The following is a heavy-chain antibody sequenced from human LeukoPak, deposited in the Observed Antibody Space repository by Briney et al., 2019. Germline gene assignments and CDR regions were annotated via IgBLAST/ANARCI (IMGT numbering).Heavy chain of an antibody. V-gene: IGHV4-59*01. CDR1: RGSLSSYF. CDR2: IYYGGSN. CDR3: ARQSISGSSLSYFDY. J-gene: IGHJ4*02. Sequence: SETPSHTRTLSRGSLSSYFWSWVWPPPRKGVGWVGYIYYGGSNNYNLSLNSRGTISVDTCKIQFSLKLSSVTAADTAVYYCARQSISGSSLSYFDYGGRGTLVNVS. D-gene: IGHD3-22*01.